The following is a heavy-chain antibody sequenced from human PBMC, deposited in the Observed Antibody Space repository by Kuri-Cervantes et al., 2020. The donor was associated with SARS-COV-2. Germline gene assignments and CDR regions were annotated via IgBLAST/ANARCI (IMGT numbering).Heavy chain of an antibody. CDR3: ARGGYDSSGYYYGLGFDY. CDR1: GGSISSYY. J-gene: IGHJ4*02. D-gene: IGHD3-22*01. V-gene: IGHV4-59*12. Sequence: SETLSLTCTVSGGSISSYYWSWIRQPPGKGLEWIGYIYYSGSTNYNPSLKSRVTISVDTSKNQFSLKLSSVTAADTAVYYCARGGYDSSGYYYGLGFDYWGQGTLVTVSS. CDR2: IYYSGST.